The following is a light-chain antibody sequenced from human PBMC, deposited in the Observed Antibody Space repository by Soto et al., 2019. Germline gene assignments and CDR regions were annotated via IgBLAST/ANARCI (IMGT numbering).Light chain of an antibody. J-gene: IGLJ3*02. V-gene: IGLV1-44*01. CDR1: SSNIGNNI. CDR2: STN. Sequence: QSALTQAPSASGTPGQRVTISCSGSSSNIGNNIVDWYQHLPGTAPRLLIYSTNQRPSGVTDRFSASKSGTSASLAISGLQSEDEADYYCATWDDSLNAWVFGGGTKVTVL. CDR3: ATWDDSLNAWV.